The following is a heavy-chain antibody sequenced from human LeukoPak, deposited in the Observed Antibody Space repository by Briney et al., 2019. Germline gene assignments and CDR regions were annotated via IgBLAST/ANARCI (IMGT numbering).Heavy chain of an antibody. Sequence: GGSLRLSCAASGFSSNTYWMTWVRQAPGKGLEWVANIKRDGSEKYYVDSVKGRFTISRDNAKNSLYLQMNSLRAEDTAVYYCASCGNYYGFLYYFEYWGQGTLVTVSS. D-gene: IGHD1-26*01. V-gene: IGHV3-7*01. CDR2: IKRDGSEK. J-gene: IGHJ4*02. CDR3: ASCGNYYGFLYYFEY. CDR1: GFSSNTYW.